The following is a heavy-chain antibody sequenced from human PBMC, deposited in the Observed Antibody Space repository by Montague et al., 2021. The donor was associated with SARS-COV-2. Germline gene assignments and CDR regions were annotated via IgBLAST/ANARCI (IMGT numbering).Heavy chain of an antibody. CDR3: VRGPLTRGGFDK. V-gene: IGHV4-34*01. Sequence: SETLSLTCTVSGGSISSYYWSWIRQPPGKGLEWIGEINHSGSTNYNPSIKSRVTISVDTSKNQFSLKLSSVTAADTAIYYCVRGPLTRGGFDKWGQGALVTV. J-gene: IGHJ4*02. CDR2: INHSGST. CDR1: GGSISSYY. D-gene: IGHD3-10*01.